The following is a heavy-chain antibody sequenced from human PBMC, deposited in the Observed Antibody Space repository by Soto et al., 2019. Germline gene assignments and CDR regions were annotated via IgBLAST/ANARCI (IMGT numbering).Heavy chain of an antibody. CDR2: IYYSGST. V-gene: IGHV4-59*08. Sequence: SETLSLTCTVSGGSISSYYWSWIRQPPGKGLEWIGYIYYSGSTNYNPSLKSRVTISVDTSKNQFSLKLSSVTAADTAVYYWARQQGYCSSTSCRKDYYYYYYMDVWGKGTTVTVSS. D-gene: IGHD2-2*01. J-gene: IGHJ6*03. CDR1: GGSISSYY. CDR3: ARQQGYCSSTSCRKDYYYYYYMDV.